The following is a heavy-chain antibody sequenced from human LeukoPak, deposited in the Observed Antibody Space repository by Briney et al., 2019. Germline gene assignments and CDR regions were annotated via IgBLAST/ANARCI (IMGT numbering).Heavy chain of an antibody. CDR3: ARARSSYGYGDAFDI. D-gene: IGHD5-18*01. J-gene: IGHJ3*02. CDR2: ISGSGGST. V-gene: IGHV3-23*01. CDR1: GFTFSSYG. Sequence: PGGTLRLSCAASGFTFSSYGMSWVRQAPGKGLEWVSAISGSGGSTYYADSVKGRFTISRDNSKNTLYLQMNSLRAEDTAVYYCARARSSYGYGDAFDIWGQGTMVTASS.